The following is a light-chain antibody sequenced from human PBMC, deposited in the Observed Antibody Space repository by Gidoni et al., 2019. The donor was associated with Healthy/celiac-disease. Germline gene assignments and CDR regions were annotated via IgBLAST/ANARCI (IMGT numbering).Light chain of an antibody. Sequence: QSALTQPASVSGSPGQSITISCTVTSSDVGGYNYVYWYQQHPGKAPKLMIYEVSNRPSGVSNRFAGSKSGNTASLTISGLQAEDEADYYCSSYTSSSTPVVFGGGTKLTVL. CDR2: EVS. CDR1: SSDVGGYNY. J-gene: IGLJ2*01. CDR3: SSYTSSSTPVV. V-gene: IGLV2-14*01.